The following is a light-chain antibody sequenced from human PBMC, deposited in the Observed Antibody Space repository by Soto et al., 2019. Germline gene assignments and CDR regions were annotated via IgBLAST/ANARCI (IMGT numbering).Light chain of an antibody. Sequence: QSVLTQPPSVSGAPGQRVTISCTGSSSNIGAGYDVHWYQQLPGTAPKLLIYGNSNRPSGVPDRFSGSKSGTSASLAITGLQAEDEADCSCQSYDSSLSGNVVFGGGTKLTVL. V-gene: IGLV1-40*01. CDR1: SSNIGAGYD. CDR2: GNS. J-gene: IGLJ2*01. CDR3: QSYDSSLSGNVV.